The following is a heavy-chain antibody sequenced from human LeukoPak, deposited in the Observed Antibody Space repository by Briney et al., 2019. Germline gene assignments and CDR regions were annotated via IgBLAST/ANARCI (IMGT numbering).Heavy chain of an antibody. CDR3: ARDAGLRWLQFGRRESNIDY. CDR1: GYTFTGYY. J-gene: IGHJ4*02. V-gene: IGHV1-2*02. D-gene: IGHD5-24*01. Sequence: GASVKVFCKASGYTFTGYYMHWVRQAPGQGLEWMGWINPNSGGTNYAQKFQGRVTMTRDTSISTAYMELSRLRSDDTAVYYCARDAGLRWLQFGRRESNIDYWGQGTLVTVSS. CDR2: INPNSGGT.